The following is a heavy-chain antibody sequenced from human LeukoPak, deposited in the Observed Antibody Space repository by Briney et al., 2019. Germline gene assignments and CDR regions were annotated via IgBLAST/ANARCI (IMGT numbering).Heavy chain of an antibody. Sequence: ASVKVSCKASGYTFSDFYIHWVRQAPGQGLEYVGWITPKSGDTYSPQRFQGRVTMTRDASISTAYMELSSLRSDDTAVYFCARVRLANERAWAYWGQGTLVTVSS. J-gene: IGHJ4*02. D-gene: IGHD3-3*02. V-gene: IGHV1-2*02. CDR3: ARVRLANERAWAY. CDR2: ITPKSGDT. CDR1: GYTFSDFY.